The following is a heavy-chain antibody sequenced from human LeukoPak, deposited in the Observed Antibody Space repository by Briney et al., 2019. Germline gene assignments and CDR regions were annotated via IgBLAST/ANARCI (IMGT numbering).Heavy chain of an antibody. CDR3: AKDWGSKFASGSSYLDS. J-gene: IGHJ4*02. Sequence: PGGSLRLSCAASGFTFSSYWMHWVRQAPGKGLVWVSRINSDGSSTSYADSVKGRFTISRDNAKNTLYLQTNSLRAEDTAVYFCAKDWGSKFASGSSYLDSWGQGTLVTVSS. D-gene: IGHD3-10*01. V-gene: IGHV3-74*01. CDR1: GFTFSSYW. CDR2: INSDGSST.